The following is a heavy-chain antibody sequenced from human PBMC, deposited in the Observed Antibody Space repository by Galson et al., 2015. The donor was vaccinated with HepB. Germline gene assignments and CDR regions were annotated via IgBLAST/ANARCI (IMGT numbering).Heavy chain of an antibody. CDR2: IWFDGNNK. D-gene: IGHD2-21*01. CDR3: ARLGVGGVYWHFDL. Sequence: SLRLSCAASGFTFSSYDMHWVRQAPGKGLEWVAVIWFDGNNKYYADSVKGQFTISRDNSKNTLYLQMNSLRAEDTAVYYCARLGVGGVYWHFDLWGRGTLVTVSS. V-gene: IGHV3-33*01. CDR1: GFTFSSYD. J-gene: IGHJ2*01.